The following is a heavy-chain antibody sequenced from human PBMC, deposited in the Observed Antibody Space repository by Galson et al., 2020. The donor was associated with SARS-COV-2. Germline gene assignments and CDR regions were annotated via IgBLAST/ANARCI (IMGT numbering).Heavy chain of an antibody. CDR1: GYTFTGYY. J-gene: IGHJ4*02. CDR3: ARGIDWYVGY. V-gene: IGHV1-2*02. Sequence: ASVTVSCKASGYTFTGYYLHWVRQAPGQGLEWMGWVNPNSGGTNYAQKFQDRVTMTRDTSISTAYLELSSLRSDDTAVYYCARGIDWYVGYWGQGTLVTVSS. CDR2: VNPNSGGT. D-gene: IGHD3-9*01.